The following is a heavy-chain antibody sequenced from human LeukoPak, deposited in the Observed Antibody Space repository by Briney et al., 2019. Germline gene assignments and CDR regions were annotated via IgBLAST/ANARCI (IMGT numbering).Heavy chain of an antibody. CDR1: GFTFSSYA. Sequence: GGSLRLSCAASGFTFSSYAMSWVRQAPGKGLEWVSAISGSGGSTYYADSVKGRFTISRDNSKNTLYLQMNSLRAEDTAVYYCAKLLLWFGEYYFDYWGQGTLVTVST. D-gene: IGHD3-10*01. CDR2: ISGSGGST. CDR3: AKLLLWFGEYYFDY. J-gene: IGHJ4*02. V-gene: IGHV3-23*01.